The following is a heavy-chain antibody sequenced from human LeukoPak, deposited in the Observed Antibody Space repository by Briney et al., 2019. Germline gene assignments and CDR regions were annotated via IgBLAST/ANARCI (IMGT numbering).Heavy chain of an antibody. J-gene: IGHJ4*02. CDR3: ARHLSDITSSPNY. CDR2: IYPRDSRT. CDR1: GYSFSNYW. D-gene: IGHD2-2*01. V-gene: IGHV5-51*01. Sequence: GESLKISGKGSGYSFSNYWIAWVRQMPGKGLELMGVIYPRDSRTTYSPSFQGQVTISADKSISTAYLQWTSLKASDTAMYYCARHLSDITSSPNYWGPGTLVTVSS.